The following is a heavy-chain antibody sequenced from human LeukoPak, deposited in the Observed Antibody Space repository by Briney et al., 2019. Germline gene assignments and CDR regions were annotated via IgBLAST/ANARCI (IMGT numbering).Heavy chain of an antibody. J-gene: IGHJ4*02. CDR2: IYPGDSGT. CDR3: ARVDLDSGGNARNFDY. V-gene: IGHV5-51*01. Sequence: GESLKISCKGSGYSFTSYWIGWVRQMPGKGLEWMGIIYPGDSGTRYSPSFRGQVTISADKSISTAYLQWRSLTASDTAMYFCARVDLDSGGNARNFDYWGQGTLVTVSS. CDR1: GYSFTSYW. D-gene: IGHD4-23*01.